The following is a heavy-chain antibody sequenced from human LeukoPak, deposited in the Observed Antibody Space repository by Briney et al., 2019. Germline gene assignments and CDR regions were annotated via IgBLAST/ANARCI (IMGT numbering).Heavy chain of an antibody. J-gene: IGHJ4*02. V-gene: IGHV4-34*01. CDR2: INHSGST. D-gene: IGHD6-19*01. CDR1: GFTFSNYW. CDR3: ARAGQWLAYKFDY. Sequence: GSLRLSCAASGFTFSNYWMSWVRQAPGKGLEWIGEINHSGSTNYNPSLKSRVTISVDTSKNQFSLKLSSVTAADTAVYYCARAGQWLAYKFDYWGQGTLVTVSS.